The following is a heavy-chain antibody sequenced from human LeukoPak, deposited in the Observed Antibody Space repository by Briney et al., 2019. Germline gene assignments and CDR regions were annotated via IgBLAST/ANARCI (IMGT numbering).Heavy chain of an antibody. J-gene: IGHJ6*03. V-gene: IGHV3-30*02. CDR2: IRYDGSNK. CDR3: AKDPLAVVSDYMDV. D-gene: IGHD3-22*01. Sequence: GGSLRLSCAASGFTFSSYDMHWVRQAPGKRLEWVAFIRYDGSNKYYADSVKGRFTISRDNSKNTLYLQMNSLRAEDTAVYYCAKDPLAVVSDYMDVWEKGTTVTVSS. CDR1: GFTFSSYD.